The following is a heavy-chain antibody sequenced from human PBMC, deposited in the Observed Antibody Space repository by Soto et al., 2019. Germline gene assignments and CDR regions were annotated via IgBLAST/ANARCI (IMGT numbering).Heavy chain of an antibody. CDR3: ARDKGRGQLGGNYYYALDV. CDR1: GDTFDTFA. Sequence: QVQLEQSGAEVLKPGPSVNLSCKTSGDTFDTFAISWVRQAPGQGLEWMGGIIPIFRTPDYAQKIQGRVTITADVSTSTAYMELSSLRSEDTAVYYCARDKGRGQLGGNYYYALDVWGQGTTVTVSS. CDR2: IIPIFRTP. V-gene: IGHV1-69*12. D-gene: IGHD1-1*01. J-gene: IGHJ6*02.